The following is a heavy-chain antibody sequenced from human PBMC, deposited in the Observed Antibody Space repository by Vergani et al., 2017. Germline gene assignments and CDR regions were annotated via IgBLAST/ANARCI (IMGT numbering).Heavy chain of an antibody. Sequence: QVQLVQSGAEVKKPGASVKVSCKASGYTFTSYYMHWVRQAPGQGLEWMGIINPSGGSTSYAQKFQGRVTMTRDTSTSTVYMELSNLRSEDTAVYYCARGKLERLYYYYYMDVWGQGTTVTVSS. V-gene: IGHV1-46*01. CDR3: ARGKLERLYYYYYMDV. J-gene: IGHJ6*03. CDR2: INPSGGST. CDR1: GYTFTSYY. D-gene: IGHD1-1*01.